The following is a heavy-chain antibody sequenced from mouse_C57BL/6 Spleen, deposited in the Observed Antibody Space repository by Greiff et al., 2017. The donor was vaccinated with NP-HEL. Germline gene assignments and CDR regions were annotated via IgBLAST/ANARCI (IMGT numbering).Heavy chain of an antibody. D-gene: IGHD4-1*01. CDR3: AREEALTGLLSFAY. CDR1: GYTFTSYD. V-gene: IGHV1-85*01. Sequence: QVQLQQSGPELVKPGASVKLSCKASGYTFTSYDINWVKQRPGQGLEWIGWLYPRDGSTKYNEKFKGKATLTVDTSSSTAYMELHSLTSEDSAVYFCAREEALTGLLSFAYWGQGTLVTVSA. CDR2: LYPRDGST. J-gene: IGHJ3*01.